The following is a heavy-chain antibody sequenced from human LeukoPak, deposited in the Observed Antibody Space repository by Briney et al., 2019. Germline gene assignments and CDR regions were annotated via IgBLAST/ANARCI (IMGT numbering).Heavy chain of an antibody. V-gene: IGHV3-23*01. CDR3: AKGLRAAAHYNWFDP. CDR1: GFTFSSYA. D-gene: IGHD6-13*01. Sequence: GRSLRLSCAASGFTFSSYAMTWVRQAPGKGLEWVSAISGSGGSTYYADSVKGRFTISRDNSKNTLYLQMNSLRAEDTAVYYCAKGLRAAAHYNWFDPWGQGTLVTVSS. J-gene: IGHJ5*02. CDR2: ISGSGGST.